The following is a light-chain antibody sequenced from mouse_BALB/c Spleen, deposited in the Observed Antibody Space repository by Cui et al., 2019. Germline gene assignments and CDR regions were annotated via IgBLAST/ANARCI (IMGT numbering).Light chain of an antibody. J-gene: IGKJ1*01. Sequence: DVFMTRTPRSLPDHLLDHAPISCRSSQSIVHSNGNTYLECDLKKPGQSPKLLIYKVSHRFSGVPDRFSGSGSGTDFTLKISRVEAEDMGVYYCFQGSHVPPTFGGGIKLEIK. V-gene: IGKV1-117*01. CDR3: FQGSHVPPT. CDR2: KVS. CDR1: QSIVHSNGNTY.